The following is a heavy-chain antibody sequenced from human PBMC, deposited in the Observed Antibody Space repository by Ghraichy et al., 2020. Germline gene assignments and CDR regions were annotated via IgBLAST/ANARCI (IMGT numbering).Heavy chain of an antibody. V-gene: IGHV3-48*02. CDR1: GFTFSSYS. CDR3: ARGSTVVRFYYYDGMDV. CDR2: ITSSSRFK. J-gene: IGHJ6*02. D-gene: IGHD4-23*01. Sequence: GGSLRLSCVGSGFTFSSYSMNWVRQSPGKGLEWVSYITSSSRFKSYADSVKGRFTISRDNVQNSLYLQMNSLRDEDTAVYYCARGSTVVRFYYYDGMDVWGQGTTVTVSS.